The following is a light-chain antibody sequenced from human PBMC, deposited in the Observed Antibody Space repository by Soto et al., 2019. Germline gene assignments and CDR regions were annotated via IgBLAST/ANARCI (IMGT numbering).Light chain of an antibody. V-gene: IGKV1-33*01. CDR1: QDISNY. CDR2: DAS. CDR3: QQYDNLPRT. Sequence: DIQMTQSPSSLSASVGDRVTITCQASQDISNYLNWYQQKPGKAPMLLIYDASNLETGVPSRFSGSGSGSDFTFTISSLQPEDIATYYCQQYDNLPRTFGPGTKVDIK. J-gene: IGKJ3*01.